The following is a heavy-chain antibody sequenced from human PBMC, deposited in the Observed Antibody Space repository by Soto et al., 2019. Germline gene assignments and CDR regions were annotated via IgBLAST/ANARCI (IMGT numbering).Heavy chain of an antibody. CDR1: GFTFSSYS. D-gene: IGHD1-1*01. V-gene: IGHV3-21*01. CDR3: ARTGPDNLDS. Sequence: EVQLVESGGGLVKPGGSLRLSCAASGFTFSSYSMHWVRQAPGKGLEWVSSIDTTSSYIFYPDSVKCRFTISRDNAKNSLYLQMNSLEADDTAVYYCARTGPDNLDSWGQGTLVTVSS. CDR2: IDTTSSYI. J-gene: IGHJ4*02.